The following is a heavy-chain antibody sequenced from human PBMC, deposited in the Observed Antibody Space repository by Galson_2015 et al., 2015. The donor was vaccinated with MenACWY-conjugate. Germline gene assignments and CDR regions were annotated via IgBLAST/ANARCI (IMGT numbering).Heavy chain of an antibody. CDR1: GGSISSSNW. CDR2: IYRSGTT. Sequence: LSLTCAVSGGSISSSNWWSWVRQSPGKGLEWIGEIYRSGTTNYNSSLKSRVTISLDKSKNQFSLKLTSVTAADTAVYYCARESSWSRREPRTGFDSWGQGTLVTVSS. J-gene: IGHJ4*02. CDR3: ARESSWSRREPRTGFDS. D-gene: IGHD2-8*02. V-gene: IGHV4-4*02.